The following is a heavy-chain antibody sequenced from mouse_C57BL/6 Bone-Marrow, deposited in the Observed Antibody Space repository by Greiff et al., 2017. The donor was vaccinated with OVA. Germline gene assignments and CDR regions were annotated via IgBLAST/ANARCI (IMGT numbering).Heavy chain of an antibody. V-gene: IGHV3-6*01. CDR3: ARERGITTVRARYYFDY. D-gene: IGHD1-1*01. CDR2: ISYDGSN. Sequence: EVKLVESGPGLVKPSQSLSLTCSVTGYSITSGYYWNWIRQFPGNKLEWMGYISYDGSNNYNPSLKNRISITRDTSKNQFFLKLNSVTTEDTATYYCARERGITTVRARYYFDYWGQGTTLTVSS. CDR1: GYSITSGYY. J-gene: IGHJ2*01.